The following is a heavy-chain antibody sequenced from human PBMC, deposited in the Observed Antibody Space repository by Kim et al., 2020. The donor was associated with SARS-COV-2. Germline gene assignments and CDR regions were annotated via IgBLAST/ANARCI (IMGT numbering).Heavy chain of an antibody. CDR3: AKDYPSSGWPTFDY. CDR2: VNNGGNA. J-gene: IGHJ4*02. D-gene: IGHD6-19*01. CDR1: GFTFSRYA. V-gene: IGHV3-23*01. Sequence: GGSLRLSCAASGFTFSRYAMSWVRQAPGKGPEWIAAVNNGGNASYANSAKGRFTVSRDNNRKTLDLQMNILTAVGTALYFCAKDYPSSGWPTFDYWGQGPLVTGSS.